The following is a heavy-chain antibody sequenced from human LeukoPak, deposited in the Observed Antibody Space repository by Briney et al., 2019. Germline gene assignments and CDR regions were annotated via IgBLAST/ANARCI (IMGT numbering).Heavy chain of an antibody. J-gene: IGHJ4*02. Sequence: GASVKVSCKASGYTLTDYYIHWVRQAPGQGLEWMGLIIPNSGGTTYQHKFQGRVTMTRDTSISTFYMELSSLRPDDTAVYYCSTEDKYCSSANRGVFWGQGTLVTVSS. CDR1: GYTLTDYY. V-gene: IGHV1-2*06. CDR2: IIPNSGGT. CDR3: STEDKYCSSANRGVF. D-gene: IGHD2-2*01.